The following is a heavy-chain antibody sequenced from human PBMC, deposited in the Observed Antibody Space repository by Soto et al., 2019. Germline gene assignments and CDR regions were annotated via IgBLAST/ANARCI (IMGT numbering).Heavy chain of an antibody. D-gene: IGHD3-22*01. CDR2: ISGSGGTT. CDR1: EFTLSSYA. J-gene: IGHJ4*02. V-gene: IGHV3-23*01. CDR3: AKVERYYYDSSGYYSSPLF. Sequence: EVQLLESGGGLVQPGGSLRLSCAASEFTLSSYAMSWVRQAPGKGLEWVSAISGSGGTTYYADSVKGRFTISRDTSKNTLYLQMNSLRAEDTAVYYCAKVERYYYDSSGYYSSPLFWGQGTLVTVSS.